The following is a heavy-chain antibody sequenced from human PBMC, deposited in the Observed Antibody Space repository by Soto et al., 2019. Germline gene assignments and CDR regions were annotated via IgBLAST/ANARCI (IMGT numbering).Heavy chain of an antibody. CDR2: IIDSGGST. J-gene: IGHJ6*02. V-gene: IGHV3-23*01. CDR3: AKGRSYYYYYGVDV. CDR1: GFSFSDYS. Sequence: GGSLRLSCAAAGFSFSDYSINWVRQAPGKGLEWVSDIIDSGGSTYYADSVKGRFTISRDNSKSTLYLQMNSLRAEDTALYYCAKGRSYYYYYGVDVWGQGTTVTVSS.